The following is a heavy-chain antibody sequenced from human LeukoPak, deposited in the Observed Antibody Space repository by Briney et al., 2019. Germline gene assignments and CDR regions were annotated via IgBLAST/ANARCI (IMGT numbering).Heavy chain of an antibody. CDR3: ARRVFPNYFDF. CDR2: IYQSGST. Sequence: SETLSLTCTVSGGSISSYYWGWIRQPPGKGLEWIGSIYQSGSTYYNPSLKSRVTISVDTSKNQFSLKLSSVTAADTAVYYCARRVFPNYFDFWGQGTLVTVSS. V-gene: IGHV4-38-2*02. J-gene: IGHJ4*02. D-gene: IGHD2-8*01. CDR1: GGSISSYY.